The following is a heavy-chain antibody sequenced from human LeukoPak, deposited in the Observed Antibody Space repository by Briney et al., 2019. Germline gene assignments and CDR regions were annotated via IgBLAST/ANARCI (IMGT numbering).Heavy chain of an antibody. CDR3: ARDARFLEWLPPYYYYYMDV. Sequence: SDTQSLTCTVSVGSISIYYWSWSRQPAGKGLEWIGRIYTSGSTNYNPSLKSRVTISVDKSKKQFSLKLSSVTAADTAVYYCARDARFLEWLPPYYYYYMDVWGKGTTVTVSS. J-gene: IGHJ6*03. CDR2: IYTSGST. CDR1: VGSISIYY. D-gene: IGHD3-3*01. V-gene: IGHV4-4*07.